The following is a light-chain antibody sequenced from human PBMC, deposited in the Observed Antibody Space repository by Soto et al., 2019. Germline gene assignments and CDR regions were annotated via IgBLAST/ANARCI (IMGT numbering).Light chain of an antibody. CDR2: DAS. V-gene: IGKV3-11*01. CDR1: QSVSSY. Sequence: EIVLTQSPATLSLSPGGRATLSCRASQSVSSYLAWYQQKPGQAPRLLIYDASNRATGIPARFSGSGSGTDFTLTISSLEPEDFAVYYCQQRSNWPRTFGQGTKVGIK. J-gene: IGKJ1*01. CDR3: QQRSNWPRT.